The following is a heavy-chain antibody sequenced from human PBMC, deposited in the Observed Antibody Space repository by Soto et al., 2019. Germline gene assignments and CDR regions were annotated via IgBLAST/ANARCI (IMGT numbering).Heavy chain of an antibody. Sequence: GGSLRLSCAASGFTFSSYWMSWVRQAPGKGLEWVANIKQDGSEKYYVDSVKGRFTISRDNAKNSLYLQMNSLRAEDTAVYYCARDVVTIFGVANYWGQGTLVTVSS. V-gene: IGHV3-7*01. CDR3: ARDVVTIFGVANY. D-gene: IGHD3-3*01. CDR2: IKQDGSEK. CDR1: GFTFSSYW. J-gene: IGHJ4*02.